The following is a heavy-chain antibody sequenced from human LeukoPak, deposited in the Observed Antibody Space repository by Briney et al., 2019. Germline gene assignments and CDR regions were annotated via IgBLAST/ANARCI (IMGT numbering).Heavy chain of an antibody. CDR2: IFYSGTT. V-gene: IGHV4-30-4*01. CDR1: GGSVTSGAYY. Sequence: SGTLSLTCAVSGGSVTSGAYYWSWIRQPPGKGLEWIGYIFYSGTTYYNPSLKSRVIISVDTSRNQFSLKLNSVTAADTAVYYCARDSGYTALDYWGQGTLVTVSS. D-gene: IGHD5-12*01. J-gene: IGHJ4*02. CDR3: ARDSGYTALDY.